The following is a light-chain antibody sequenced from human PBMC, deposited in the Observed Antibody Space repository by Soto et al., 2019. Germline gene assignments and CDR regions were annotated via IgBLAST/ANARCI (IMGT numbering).Light chain of an antibody. Sequence: DIVLTQSPATLSLSPGERATLSCRASQSVSSHFAWYQQKPGQAPRLVIYEGVNRAAGIPARFSGSGSGTDFTLTISSLEPEDFVVYYCQQRSKWPYTFGQGTKLEIK. J-gene: IGKJ2*01. CDR2: EGV. V-gene: IGKV3-11*01. CDR1: QSVSSH. CDR3: QQRSKWPYT.